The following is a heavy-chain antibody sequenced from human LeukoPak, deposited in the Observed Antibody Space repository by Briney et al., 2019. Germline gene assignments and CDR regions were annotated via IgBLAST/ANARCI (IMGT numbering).Heavy chain of an antibody. CDR2: IRSKAYGGTT. CDR3: TRATAPLHCSSTSCQTDYYYYYGMDV. Sequence: GGSLRLSCTASGFTFGDYAMSWFRQAPGKGLEWVGFIRSKAYGGTTEYPASVKGRFTISRDDSKSIAYLQMNSLKTEDTAVYYCTRATAPLHCSSTSCQTDYYYYYGMDVWGQGTTVTVSS. D-gene: IGHD2-2*01. CDR1: GFTFGDYA. V-gene: IGHV3-49*03. J-gene: IGHJ6*02.